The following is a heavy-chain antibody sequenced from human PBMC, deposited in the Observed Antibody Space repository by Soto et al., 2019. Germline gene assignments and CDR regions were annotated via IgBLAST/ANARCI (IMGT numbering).Heavy chain of an antibody. CDR2: ICYDGSNK. D-gene: IGHD3-9*01. J-gene: IGHJ4*02. CDR3: ARDTQYYDILTGYYFGY. Sequence: QVQLVESGGGVVQPGRSLRLSCAASGFTFSSYGMHWVRQAPGKGLEWVAVICYDGSNKYYADSVKGRFTISRDNSKNTLYLQMNSLRAEDTAVYYCARDTQYYDILTGYYFGYWGQGTLVTVSS. CDR1: GFTFSSYG. V-gene: IGHV3-33*01.